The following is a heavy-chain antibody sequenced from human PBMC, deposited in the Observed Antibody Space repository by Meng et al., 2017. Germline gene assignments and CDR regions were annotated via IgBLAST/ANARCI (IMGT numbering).Heavy chain of an antibody. J-gene: IGHJ4*02. CDR2: INTNTGNP. CDR3: AREGRVDFDY. CDR1: GNTFTSYA. V-gene: IGHV7-4-1*02. D-gene: IGHD1-26*01. Sequence: QLVKYGAVLKEPGASVKVSCKASGNTFTSYAMNWRRQAHGQGLEWMVWINTNTGNPTYAQGFTGRFVFSLDTSVSTAYLQISSLKAEDTAVYYCAREGRVDFDYWGQGTLVTVSS.